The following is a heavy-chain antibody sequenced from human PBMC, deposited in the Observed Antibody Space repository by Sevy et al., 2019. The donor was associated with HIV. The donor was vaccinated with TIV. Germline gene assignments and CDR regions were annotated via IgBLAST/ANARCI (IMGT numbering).Heavy chain of an antibody. V-gene: IGHV1-8*01. CDR2: MNPNSGNI. J-gene: IGHJ4*02. Sequence: ASVKVSCKASGYTFTTYDFNWVRQATGQGLEWMGWMNPNSGNIGYAQKFQGRVTMTRNTSISTAYMELTSLRSEDTAVYYCATGPSWTGNYYYFDFWGQGTLVTVSS. CDR1: GYTFTTYD. CDR3: ATGPSWTGNYYYFDF. D-gene: IGHD1-26*01.